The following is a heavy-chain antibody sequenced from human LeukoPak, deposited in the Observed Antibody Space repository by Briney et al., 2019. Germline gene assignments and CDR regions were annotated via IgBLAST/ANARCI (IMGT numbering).Heavy chain of an antibody. CDR3: ERGFSESRSSLDY. CDR1: GYTFTSYG. D-gene: IGHD6-13*01. J-gene: IGHJ4*02. V-gene: IGHV1-18*01. CDR2: SSAYNDNT. Sequence: ASVTVSCKASGYTFTSYGISWVRQPPGQGLEWMGSSSAYNDNTNYAQKLQGRVTMTTDTYTSTAYMELRSLRADDTAVYYCERGFSESRSSLDYWGQGTLVTVSS.